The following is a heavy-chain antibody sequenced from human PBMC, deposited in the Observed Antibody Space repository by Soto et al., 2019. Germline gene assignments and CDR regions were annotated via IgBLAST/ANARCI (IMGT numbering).Heavy chain of an antibody. CDR1: GFTFTSSA. J-gene: IGHJ5*02. Sequence: GASVKVSCKASGFTFTSSAVQWVRQARGQRLEWIGWIVVGSGNTNYAQKFQERVTITRDMSTSTAYMELSSLRSEDTAVYYCAADPDYTYYDFWSGSFDPWGQGTLVTVSS. CDR2: IVVGSGNT. D-gene: IGHD3-3*01. CDR3: AADPDYTYYDFWSGSFDP. V-gene: IGHV1-58*01.